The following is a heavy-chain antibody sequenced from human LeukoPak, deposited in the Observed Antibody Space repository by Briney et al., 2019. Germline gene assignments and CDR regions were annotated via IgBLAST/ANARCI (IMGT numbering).Heavy chain of an antibody. Sequence: GGSLRLSCAASGFTFSDYYMSWIRQAPGKGLEWVSYISSSGSTIYYADSVKGRFTISRDNAKNSLYLQMNSLRAEDTAMYYCASSGWYSTPNWFDPWGQGTLVIVSS. J-gene: IGHJ5*02. CDR1: GFTFSDYY. CDR2: ISSSGSTI. D-gene: IGHD6-19*01. V-gene: IGHV3-11*04. CDR3: ASSGWYSTPNWFDP.